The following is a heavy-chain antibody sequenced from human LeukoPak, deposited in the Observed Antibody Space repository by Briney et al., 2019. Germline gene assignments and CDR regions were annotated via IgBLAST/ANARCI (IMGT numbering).Heavy chain of an antibody. J-gene: IGHJ4*02. Sequence: PSETLSLTCAVYGGTFSGYYWSWIRQPPGKGLEWIGEINHSGNTNYNPSLKSRVTISVDTSKNQFSLKLSSVTAADTAVYYCARGGIVGALVGASKYKYWGQGTLVTVSS. V-gene: IGHV4-34*01. CDR2: INHSGNT. CDR1: GGTFSGYY. CDR3: ARGGIVGALVGASKYKY. D-gene: IGHD1-26*01.